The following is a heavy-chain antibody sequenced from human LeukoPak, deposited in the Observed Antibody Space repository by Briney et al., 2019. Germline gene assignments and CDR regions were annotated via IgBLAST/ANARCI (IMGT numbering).Heavy chain of an antibody. CDR1: GYTFTSYG. Sequence: ASVKVSCKASGYTFTSYGISWVPQAPGQGLEWMGWISAYNGNTNYAEKLQGRVTMTTDTSTSTAYMELRSLRSDDTAVYYCARDSDGSGSYYYYYYYYMDVWGKGTTVTVSS. CDR3: ARDSDGSGSYYYYYYYYMDV. J-gene: IGHJ6*03. D-gene: IGHD3-10*01. V-gene: IGHV1-18*01. CDR2: ISAYNGNT.